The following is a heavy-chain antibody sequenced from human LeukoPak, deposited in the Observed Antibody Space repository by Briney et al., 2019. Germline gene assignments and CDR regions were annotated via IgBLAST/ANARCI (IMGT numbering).Heavy chain of an antibody. CDR2: IGTRSNPI. J-gene: IGHJ4*02. CDR1: GFSFSDFY. D-gene: IGHD1-26*01. Sequence: GGSLRLSCAAPGFSFSDFYMSSIRQAPGMRLEWISYIGTRSNPIYYADSVKGRFTISRDDAKNSLYLQMNSLRDEDTAVYFCAREARGSGRDFDYWGQGILVTVSS. CDR3: AREARGSGRDFDY. V-gene: IGHV3-11*01.